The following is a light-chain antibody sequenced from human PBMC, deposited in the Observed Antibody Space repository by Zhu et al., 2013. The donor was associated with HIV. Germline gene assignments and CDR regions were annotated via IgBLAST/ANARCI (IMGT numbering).Light chain of an antibody. CDR2: QDN. J-gene: IGLJ2*01. CDR1: KLGDKY. CDR3: QAWDSSTEV. V-gene: IGLV3-1*01. Sequence: SYELTQPHSVSVSPGQTASITCSGDKLGDKYACWYQQKPGQSPVLVIYQDNKRPSGIPERFSGSNSGNTATLTISGTQAMDEADYYCQAWDSSTEVFGGGTKLTVL.